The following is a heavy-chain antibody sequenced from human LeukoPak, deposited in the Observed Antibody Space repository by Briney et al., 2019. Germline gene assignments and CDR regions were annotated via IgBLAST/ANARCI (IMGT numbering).Heavy chain of an antibody. V-gene: IGHV3-66*01. CDR2: VYSDGTT. CDR3: ARDDWGSGLPLLY. CDR1: GFIVTSSY. D-gene: IGHD7-27*01. Sequence: GRSLRLSCAGSGFIVTSSYMNWVRQAPGKGLEWVSIVYSDGTTYYAGSVRGRFTISRDHSKNTLYLQMNRLTDEDTAVYFCARDDWGSGLPLLYWGQGTLVTVSS. J-gene: IGHJ4*02.